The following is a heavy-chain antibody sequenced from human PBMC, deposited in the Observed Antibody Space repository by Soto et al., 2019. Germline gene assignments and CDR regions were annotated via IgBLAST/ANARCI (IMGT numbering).Heavy chain of an antibody. D-gene: IGHD3-10*01. CDR1: GFTFGDYA. J-gene: IGHJ6*03. V-gene: IGHV3-49*03. CDR3: TRDLPGVTMVRGAVYYYYYMDV. CDR2: IRSKAYGGTT. Sequence: GGSLRLSCTASGFTFGDYAMSWFRQAPGKGLEWVGFIRSKAYGGTTEYAASVKGRFTISRDDSKSIAYLQMNSLKTEDTAVYYCTRDLPGVTMVRGAVYYYYYMDVWGKGTTVTVSS.